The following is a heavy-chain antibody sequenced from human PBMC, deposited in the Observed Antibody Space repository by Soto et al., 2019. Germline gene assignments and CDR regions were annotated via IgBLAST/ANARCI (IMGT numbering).Heavy chain of an antibody. CDR3: ARFPVGYGGYYYYGMDV. D-gene: IGHD4-17*01. CDR2: IYYSGST. V-gene: IGHV4-31*03. Sequence: SETLSLTCTVSVGSISSGGYYWSWIRQHPGKGLEWIGYIYYSGSTYYNPSLKSRVTISVDTSKNQFSLKLSSVTAADTAVYYCARFPVGYGGYYYYGMDVWGQGTTVTVSS. CDR1: VGSISSGGYY. J-gene: IGHJ6*02.